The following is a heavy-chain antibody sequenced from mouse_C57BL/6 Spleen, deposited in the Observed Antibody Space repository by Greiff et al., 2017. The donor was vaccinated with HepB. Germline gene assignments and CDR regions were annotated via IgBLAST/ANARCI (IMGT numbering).Heavy chain of an antibody. D-gene: IGHD1-1*01. J-gene: IGHJ4*01. CDR1: GYAFSSYW. CDR2: IYPGDGDT. V-gene: IGHV1-80*01. Sequence: QVQLKQSGAELVKPGASVKISCKASGYAFSSYWMNWVKQRPGKGLEWIGQIYPGDGDTNYNGKFKGKATLTADKSSSTAYMQLSSLTSEDSAVYFCASPGYYGDYAMDYWGQGTSVTVSS. CDR3: ASPGYYGDYAMDY.